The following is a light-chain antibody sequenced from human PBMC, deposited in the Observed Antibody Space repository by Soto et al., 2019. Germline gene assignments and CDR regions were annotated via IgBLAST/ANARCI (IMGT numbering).Light chain of an antibody. V-gene: IGKV3-20*01. CDR2: GAS. Sequence: EIVLTQSPATLSLSLGERATLSCRASQTVSSSYLAWYQQKPGQAPRLLIYGASSRATGIPDRFSGSGSGTDFTLTISRLEPEDFALYYCQQYETSLRTFGQGTKVEIK. CDR3: QQYETSLRT. J-gene: IGKJ1*01. CDR1: QTVSSSY.